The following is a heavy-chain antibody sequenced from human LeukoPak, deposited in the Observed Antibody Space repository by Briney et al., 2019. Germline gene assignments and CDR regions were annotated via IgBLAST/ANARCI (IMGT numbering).Heavy chain of an antibody. D-gene: IGHD5-12*01. CDR1: GFAFSSYS. J-gene: IGHJ4*02. Sequence: ESGGSLRLSCAASGFAFSSYSMNWVRQAPGKGLEWVSYISSSSSTIYYADSVKGRFTISRDNAKNSLYLQMNSLRAEDTAVYYCARGLLVATIPYYFDYWGQGTLVTVSS. CDR3: ARGLLVATIPYYFDY. V-gene: IGHV3-48*04. CDR2: ISSSSSTI.